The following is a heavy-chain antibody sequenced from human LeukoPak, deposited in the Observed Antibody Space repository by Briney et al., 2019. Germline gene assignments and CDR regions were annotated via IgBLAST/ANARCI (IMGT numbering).Heavy chain of an antibody. J-gene: IGHJ4*02. CDR3: ARDRDIVVHRGYGYGTFDY. V-gene: IGHV1-69*13. CDR2: IIPIFGTA. CDR1: GRTFSSYY. Sequence: ASVNVPCKASGRTFSSYYISWVRQAPGQGLEWMGGIIPIFGTANYAQKFQCRVTITANESTSTAYMELSSLRSENTAVYYCARDRDIVVHRGYGYGTFDYWGQGTLVTVSS. D-gene: IGHD5-18*01.